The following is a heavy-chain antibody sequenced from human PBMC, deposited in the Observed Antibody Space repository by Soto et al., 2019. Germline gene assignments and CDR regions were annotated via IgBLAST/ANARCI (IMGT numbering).Heavy chain of an antibody. V-gene: IGHV5-51*01. Sequence: GESLKISCKGSGYSFTSYWIGWVRQMPGKGLEWMGIIYPGDSDTRYSPSFHGQVTISAAKSISTAYLQWSSLKASDTAMYYCARHRRLGELSLSFWGQGTLVTVSS. D-gene: IGHD3-16*02. J-gene: IGHJ4*02. CDR3: ARHRRLGELSLSF. CDR1: GYSFTSYW. CDR2: IYPGDSDT.